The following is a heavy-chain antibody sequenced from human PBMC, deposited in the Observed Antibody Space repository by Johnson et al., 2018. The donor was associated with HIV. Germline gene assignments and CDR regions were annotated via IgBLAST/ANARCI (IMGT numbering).Heavy chain of an antibody. CDR3: ARGFCSNGVCSSLLGFDAFDI. Sequence: VQLVESGGGLVQPGGSLRLSCAASAFSFSNYWMTWVRQAPGQGLEWVANINQDGSAKSYADSVQGRFTIARDKSKNMVYLQMNSLRAEDTAVYFCARGFCSNGVCSSLLGFDAFDIWGQGTTVTVSS. J-gene: IGHJ3*02. D-gene: IGHD2-8*01. CDR2: INQDGSAK. CDR1: AFSFSNYW. V-gene: IGHV3-7*01.